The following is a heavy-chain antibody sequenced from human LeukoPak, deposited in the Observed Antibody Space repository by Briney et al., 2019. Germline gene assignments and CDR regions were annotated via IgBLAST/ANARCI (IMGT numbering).Heavy chain of an antibody. Sequence: GSLRLSCAASGFTFSDYYMSWIRQAPGKGLEWVSYISSSGSTIYYADSVKGRFTIPRDNAKNSLYLQMNSLRAEDTAVYYCAGGKSIAALDYWGQGTLVTVSS. CDR2: ISSSGSTI. CDR3: AGGKSIAALDY. V-gene: IGHV3-11*01. CDR1: GFTFSDYY. J-gene: IGHJ4*02. D-gene: IGHD6-6*01.